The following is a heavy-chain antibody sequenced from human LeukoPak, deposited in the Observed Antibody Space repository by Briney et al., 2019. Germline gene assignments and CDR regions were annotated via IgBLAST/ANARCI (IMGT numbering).Heavy chain of an antibody. D-gene: IGHD1-26*01. Sequence: SVKVSCKASGGTFSSYAISWVRQAPGQGLEWMGGIIPIFGTANYAQKFQGRVTITADESTSTAYMELSSLRSEDTAVYYCASLDSGSYFVDYWGQGTLVTVSS. CDR1: GGTFSSYA. V-gene: IGHV1-69*13. CDR2: IIPIFGTA. CDR3: ASLDSGSYFVDY. J-gene: IGHJ4*02.